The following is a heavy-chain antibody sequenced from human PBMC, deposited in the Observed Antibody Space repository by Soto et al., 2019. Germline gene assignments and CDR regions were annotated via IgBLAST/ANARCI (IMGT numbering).Heavy chain of an antibody. Sequence: ETLSLTYTTSGCSISSWDWSWIRQSPGKGLEWIGYIYNSGSTNYSPSLKSRVTISVDTSKNQFSLNLNSMTAADTAVYYCARGYYSGTYYWFDPWGQGTLVTVSS. CDR3: ARGYYSGTYYWFDP. J-gene: IGHJ5*02. CDR2: IYNSGST. V-gene: IGHV4-59*01. CDR1: GCSISSWD. D-gene: IGHD1-26*01.